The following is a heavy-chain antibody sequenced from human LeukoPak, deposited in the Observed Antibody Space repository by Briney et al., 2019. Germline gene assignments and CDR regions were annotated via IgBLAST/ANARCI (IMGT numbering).Heavy chain of an antibody. J-gene: IGHJ4*02. CDR3: AKDGSGSYYTYYFDY. D-gene: IGHD3-10*01. CDR2: ISFDGRKK. Sequence: PGGSLRLSCAASGYSFSNYGVHWVRQAPGKALEWVAVISFDGRKKYYADSVKGRFTISRDNSKNTLYPQMNSLRVEDTAVYYCAKDGSGSYYTYYFDYWGQGTLVTVSS. CDR1: GYSFSNYG. V-gene: IGHV3-30*18.